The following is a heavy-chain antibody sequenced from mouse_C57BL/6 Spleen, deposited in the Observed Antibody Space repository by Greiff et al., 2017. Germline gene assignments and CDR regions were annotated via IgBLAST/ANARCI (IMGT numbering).Heavy chain of an antibody. D-gene: IGHD1-1*01. CDR2: INPNYGTT. CDR1: GYSFTDYN. Sequence: VQLQQSGPELVKPGASVKISCKASGYSFTDYNMNWVKQSNGKSLEWIGVINPNYGTTSYNQKFKGKATMTVDQSSSTAFMQLNSLTSEDTAVYYCVYGSSSRYFDVWGTGTTVTVSS. J-gene: IGHJ1*03. V-gene: IGHV1-39*01. CDR3: VYGSSSRYFDV.